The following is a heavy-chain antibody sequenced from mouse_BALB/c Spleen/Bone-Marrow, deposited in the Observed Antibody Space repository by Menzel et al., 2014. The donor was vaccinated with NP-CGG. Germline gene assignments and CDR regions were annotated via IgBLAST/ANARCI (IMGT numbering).Heavy chain of an antibody. CDR3: VRHGYGNYGAMDY. J-gene: IGHJ4*01. CDR2: IRSKSNNYAT. CDR1: GFTFNTYA. D-gene: IGHD2-10*02. V-gene: IGHV10-1*02. Sequence: EVQGVESGGGLVQPKGSLKLSCAASGFTFNTYAMNWVRQAPGKGLEWVARIRSKSNNYATYHADSVKDRFTISRDDSQSMLYLQMNNLKTEDTAMYYCVRHGYGNYGAMDYWGQGTSVTFSS.